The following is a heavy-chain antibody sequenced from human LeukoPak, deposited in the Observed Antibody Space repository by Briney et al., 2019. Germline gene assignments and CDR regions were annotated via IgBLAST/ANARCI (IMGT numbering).Heavy chain of an antibody. J-gene: IGHJ4*02. CDR1: GGTFSSYT. V-gene: IGHV1-69*05. CDR3: ARGGSTKNLGYCGSTNCYELAG. Sequence: SVKVSCKASGGTFSSYTISWVRQAPGQGLEWMGGIIPIFGTTNYAQKFQGRVTITTDESTSTAYMELGSLRSEDTAVYYCARGGSTKNLGYCGSTNCYELAGWGQGTLVTVSS. CDR2: IIPIFGTT. D-gene: IGHD2-2*01.